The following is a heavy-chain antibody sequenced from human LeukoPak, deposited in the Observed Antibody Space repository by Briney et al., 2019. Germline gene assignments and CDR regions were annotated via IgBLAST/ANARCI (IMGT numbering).Heavy chain of an antibody. CDR2: INPDSGGT. V-gene: IGHV1-2*02. CDR1: GYTFTTYY. Sequence: ASVKVSCKASGYTFTTYYIHWVRQAPVQGLEWMGWINPDSGGTNYARKFQGRVTMTRDTSISTVYMDLSMLRSDDTAIYYCVREARAGNWFDPWGQGTLVIVSS. J-gene: IGHJ5*02. CDR3: VREARAGNWFDP.